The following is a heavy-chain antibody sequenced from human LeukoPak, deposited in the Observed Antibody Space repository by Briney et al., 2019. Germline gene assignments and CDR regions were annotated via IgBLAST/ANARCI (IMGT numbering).Heavy chain of an antibody. Sequence: SETLSHTCAVYGGSFSGYYWSWIRQPPGKGLEWIGEINHSGSTNYNPSLKSRVTISVDTSKNQFPLKLSSVTAADTALYYCARAHDYVWGSYRPHSLTDYFQHWGQGTLVTVSS. CDR2: INHSGST. CDR3: ARAHDYVWGSYRPHSLTDYFQH. J-gene: IGHJ1*01. V-gene: IGHV4-34*01. D-gene: IGHD3-16*02. CDR1: GGSFSGYY.